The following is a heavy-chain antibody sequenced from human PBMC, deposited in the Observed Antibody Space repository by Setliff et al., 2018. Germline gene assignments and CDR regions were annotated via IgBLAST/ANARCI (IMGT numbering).Heavy chain of an antibody. V-gene: IGHV3-23*01. J-gene: IGHJ6*02. CDR1: GFTFTSYA. D-gene: IGHD5-12*01. CDR3: ARDKPIRDGYKRPPYYYGMDV. CDR2: ISGSGGST. Sequence: GGSLRLSCAASGFTFTSYAMRWVRQAPGKGLEWVSSISGSGGSTYYADSVKGRFTISRDNSKNTLYLQMNSLRAEDTAVYYCARDKPIRDGYKRPPYYYGMDVWGQGTTVTVSS.